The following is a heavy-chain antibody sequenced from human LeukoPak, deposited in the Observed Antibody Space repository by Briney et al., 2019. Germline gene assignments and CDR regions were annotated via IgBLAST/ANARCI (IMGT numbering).Heavy chain of an antibody. CDR1: GFTFSSYV. V-gene: IGHV3-23*01. J-gene: IGHJ4*02. CDR3: ARDYGEGITSVDC. CDR2: ISGSGGST. D-gene: IGHD1-14*01. Sequence: GSLRLSCAASGFTFSSYVMSWVRQAPGKGLEWVSCISGSGGSTYYADSVKGRFTISRDNSKNTVYLQMNSLRAEDTAIYYCARDYGEGITSVDCWGQGTLVTVSS.